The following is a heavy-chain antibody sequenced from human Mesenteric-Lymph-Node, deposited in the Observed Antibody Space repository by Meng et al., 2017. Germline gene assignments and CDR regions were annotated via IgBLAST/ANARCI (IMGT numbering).Heavy chain of an antibody. CDR2: IWYDGSNK. V-gene: IGHV3-33*08. J-gene: IGHJ6*02. D-gene: IGHD2-15*01. CDR1: GFSLSDYW. Sequence: GESLKISCAASGFSLSDYWMHWVRQAPGKGLEWVAVIWYDGSNKYYADSVKGRFTISRDNSKNTLYLQMNSLRAEDTAVYYCAGGTTPQRPYYYYGMDVWGQGTTVTVSS. CDR3: AGGTTPQRPYYYYGMDV.